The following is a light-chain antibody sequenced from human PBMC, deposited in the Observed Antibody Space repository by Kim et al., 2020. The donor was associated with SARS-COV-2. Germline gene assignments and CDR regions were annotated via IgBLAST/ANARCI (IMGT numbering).Light chain of an antibody. CDR2: SNN. Sequence: GQGITISCSGSSSNIGSNTITWYHQLPGTAPKRLIYSNNQRPSGVPDRFSGSKSGTSASLAISGLQSEDEADYYCAAWDDRMNGYVFGTGTKVTVL. J-gene: IGLJ1*01. CDR1: SSNIGSNT. V-gene: IGLV1-44*01. CDR3: AAWDDRMNGYV.